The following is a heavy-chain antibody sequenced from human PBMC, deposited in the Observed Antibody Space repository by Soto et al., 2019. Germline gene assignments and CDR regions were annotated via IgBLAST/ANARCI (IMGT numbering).Heavy chain of an antibody. CDR3: AKDGYDILTGSFDY. CDR2: ISGSGGST. V-gene: IGHV3-23*01. J-gene: IGHJ4*02. Sequence: GGSLRLSCAASGFTFSSYAMSWVRHAPGKGLEWVSAISGSGGSTYYADSVKGRFTISRDNSKNTLYLQMNSLRAEDTAVYYCAKDGYDILTGSFDYWGQGTLVTVS. CDR1: GFTFSSYA. D-gene: IGHD3-9*01.